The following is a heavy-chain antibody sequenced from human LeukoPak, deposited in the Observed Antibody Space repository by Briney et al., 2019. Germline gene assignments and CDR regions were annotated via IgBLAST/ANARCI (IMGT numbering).Heavy chain of an antibody. J-gene: IGHJ5*02. CDR2: IYYSGST. Sequence: PSQTLSLTCAVSGGSISSGGYSWSWIRQPPGKGLEWIGYIYYSGSTYYNPSLKSRVTISVDTSKNQFSLKLSSVTAADTAVYYCARHRVLWLVTWFDPWGQGTLVTVSS. D-gene: IGHD6-19*01. V-gene: IGHV4-30-4*07. CDR1: GGSISSGGYS. CDR3: ARHRVLWLVTWFDP.